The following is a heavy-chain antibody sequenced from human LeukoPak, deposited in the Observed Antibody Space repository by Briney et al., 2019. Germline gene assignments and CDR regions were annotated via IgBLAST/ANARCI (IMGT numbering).Heavy chain of an antibody. CDR1: GGSISSYY. CDR3: ARSPDGYRYTCFDY. D-gene: IGHD5-18*01. J-gene: IGHJ4*02. V-gene: IGHV4-59*01. Sequence: SETLSLTCTVSGGSISSYYWSRIRQPPGKGLEWIGYIYYSGSFNYNPSLKSRVTISADTSKKQFSMKLSSVTAADTAVYYCARSPDGYRYTCFDYWGQGTLVTVSS. CDR2: IYYSGSF.